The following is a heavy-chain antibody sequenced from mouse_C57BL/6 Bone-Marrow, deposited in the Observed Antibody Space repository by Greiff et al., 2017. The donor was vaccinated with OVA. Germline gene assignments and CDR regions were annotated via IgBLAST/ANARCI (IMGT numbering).Heavy chain of an antibody. CDR1: GFTFTNYY. CDR3: ARYKGRVAVDYFDY. Sequence: EVKLMESGGGLVQPGDSLSLSCAASGFTFTNYYMSWVRQPPGKALEWLAFLRNKPNGSTTEYSASVKGRFTISRDNSQSILYLQMNALRAEDSATYYCARYKGRVAVDYFDYWGQGTALTVSS. D-gene: IGHD1-1*01. CDR2: LRNKPNGSTT. V-gene: IGHV7-3*01. J-gene: IGHJ2*01.